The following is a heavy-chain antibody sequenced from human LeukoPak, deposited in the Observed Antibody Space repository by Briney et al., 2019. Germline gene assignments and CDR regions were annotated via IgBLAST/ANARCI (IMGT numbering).Heavy chain of an antibody. CDR3: TRDPPTRY. D-gene: IGHD1-26*01. Sequence: GGSLRLSCAASGFTFSSYSMNWVRQAPGKGLEWVSSISSSSSYIYYADSVKGRFTISRDNAKNSLYLQLNSLKTDDTAVYYCTRDPPTRYWGQGTLVSVSS. CDR2: ISSSSSYI. J-gene: IGHJ4*02. CDR1: GFTFSSYS. V-gene: IGHV3-21*03.